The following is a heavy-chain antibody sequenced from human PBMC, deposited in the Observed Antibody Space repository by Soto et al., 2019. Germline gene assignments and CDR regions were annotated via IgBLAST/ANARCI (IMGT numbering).Heavy chain of an antibody. V-gene: IGHV1-69*01. CDR3: ARGVNSGWLRGGFDY. Sequence: QVQLVQSGAEVKKPGSSVKVSCKASGRTFSNYAITWVRQAPGQGLEWVGGIIPIFGTAKYAPNFQGRVTSTADESTSTAYMELSSLRSDDTAVYYCARGVNSGWLRGGFDYWGQGTLVTVSS. D-gene: IGHD6-19*01. CDR2: IIPIFGTA. J-gene: IGHJ4*02. CDR1: GRTFSNYA.